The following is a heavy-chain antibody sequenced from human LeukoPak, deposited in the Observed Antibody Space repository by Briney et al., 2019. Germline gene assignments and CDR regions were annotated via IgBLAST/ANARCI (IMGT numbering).Heavy chain of an antibody. D-gene: IGHD6-6*01. CDR1: GGSISSYY. V-gene: IGHV4-59*01. CDR2: IYYSGST. J-gene: IGHJ4*02. Sequence: TSETLSLTCTVSGGSISSYYWSWIRQTPGKGLEWIGYIYYSGSTNYNPSLKSRVTISVDTSKNQFSLKLSSVTAADTAVYYCARDQGKSSSSSPFGYWGQGTLVTVSS. CDR3: ARDQGKSSSSSPFGY.